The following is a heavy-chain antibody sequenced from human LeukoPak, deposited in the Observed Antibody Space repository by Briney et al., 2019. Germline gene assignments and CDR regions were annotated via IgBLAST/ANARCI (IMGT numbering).Heavy chain of an antibody. CDR1: GFTFSSYG. Sequence: GRSLRLSCAASGFTFSSYGMHWVRQAPGKGLEWAAVIWYDGSNKYYADSVKGRFTISRDNSKNTLYLQMNSLRAEDTAVYYCARLGRRGNWFDPWGQGTLVTVSS. D-gene: IGHD1-26*01. CDR2: IWYDGSNK. CDR3: ARLGRRGNWFDP. J-gene: IGHJ5*02. V-gene: IGHV3-33*01.